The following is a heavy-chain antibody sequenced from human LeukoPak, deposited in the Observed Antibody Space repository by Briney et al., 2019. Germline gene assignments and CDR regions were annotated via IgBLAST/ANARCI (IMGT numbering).Heavy chain of an antibody. CDR3: AKRDNIGYMDV. V-gene: IGHV3-53*05. CDR1: GFTVSSNY. J-gene: IGHJ6*03. Sequence: PGGSLRLSCAASGFTVSSNYMSWVRQAPGKGLEWVSIIYSGGSTFYADSVKGRFTISRDNSKNTLYLQMNSLRAEDTAVYYCAKRDNIGYMDVWGKGTTVTISS. CDR2: IYSGGST. D-gene: IGHD5-12*01.